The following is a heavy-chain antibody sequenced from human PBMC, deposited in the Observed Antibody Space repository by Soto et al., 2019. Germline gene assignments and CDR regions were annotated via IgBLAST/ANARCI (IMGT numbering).Heavy chain of an antibody. Sequence: QVLLVQSGAEVKKPGSSVKVSCKASGGTFNSYAISWVRQAPGQGLEWMGGIIPIFGTPQYAQRSQGRVTISADMSTDTVYLELRSVDTAVYYCARSDYTDLNFYALDVWGRGTPGIFSS. J-gene: IGHJ6*02. V-gene: IGHV1-69*06. D-gene: IGHD4-17*01. CDR2: IIPIFGTP. CDR3: ARSDYTDLNFYALDV. CDR1: GGTFNSYA.